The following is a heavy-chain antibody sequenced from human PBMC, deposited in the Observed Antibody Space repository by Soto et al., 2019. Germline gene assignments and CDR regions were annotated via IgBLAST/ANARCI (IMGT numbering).Heavy chain of an antibody. V-gene: IGHV2-5*02. D-gene: IGHD6-6*01. CDR2: IYWDDDK. CDR1: GFSLSTSGVG. CDR3: AHSPYSSSSYYFDY. J-gene: IGHJ4*02. Sequence: QITLKESGPTLVKPTQTLTLTCTFSGFSLSTSGVGVGWIRQPPGKALEWLALIYWDDDKRDSPFLKSRLTSTKDTSKNQVVLTMTNMDTVDTATYYSAHSPYSSSSYYFDYWGQGTLVTVSS.